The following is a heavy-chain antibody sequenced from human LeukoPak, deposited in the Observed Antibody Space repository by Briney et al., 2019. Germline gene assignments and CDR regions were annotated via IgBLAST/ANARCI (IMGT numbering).Heavy chain of an antibody. CDR1: GDSISGNY. J-gene: IGHJ4*02. CDR3: ARLGDGDNLRYFDY. V-gene: IGHV4-59*08. D-gene: IGHD5-24*01. Sequence: SETLSRTCTVSGDSISGNYWTWIRQPPGKGLEWIGYIYYSGSTNYNASLKSRVTISVDTSKNQFSLKLSSVTAADTAAYYCARLGDGDNLRYFDYWGQGTLVTVSS. CDR2: IYYSGST.